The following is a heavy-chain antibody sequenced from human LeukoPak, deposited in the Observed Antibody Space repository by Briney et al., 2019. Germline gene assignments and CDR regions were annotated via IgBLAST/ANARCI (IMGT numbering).Heavy chain of an antibody. CDR3: ARQPSGWYVSWFDP. Sequence: SETLSLTCTVSGGSISGYYWSWIRQPPGKGLDWIGYIYYSGSTNYNPSLKSRVTISVDTSKNQFSLKLSSVTAADTAVYYCARQPSGWYVSWFDPWGQGTLVTVSS. CDR1: GGSISGYY. D-gene: IGHD6-19*01. V-gene: IGHV4-59*08. J-gene: IGHJ5*02. CDR2: IYYSGST.